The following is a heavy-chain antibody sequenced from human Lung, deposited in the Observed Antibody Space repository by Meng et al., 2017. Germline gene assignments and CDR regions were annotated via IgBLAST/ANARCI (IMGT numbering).Heavy chain of an antibody. CDR2: INTGNGAA. CDR1: GYTFTSYP. J-gene: IGHJ4*02. Sequence: QVQLVQSGAEVQKHGSSGKFSCKASGYTFTSYPIYWVRQAPGQRPEWMGWINTGNGAAKYSQKFQGRVTMTRDTSASTAYMELSSLTSEDTATYYCASHPRELPSWGQGTLVTVSS. CDR3: ASHPRELPS. V-gene: IGHV1-3*04. D-gene: IGHD1-26*01.